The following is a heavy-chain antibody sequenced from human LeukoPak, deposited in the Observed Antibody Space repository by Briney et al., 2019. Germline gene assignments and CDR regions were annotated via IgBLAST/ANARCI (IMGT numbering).Heavy chain of an antibody. CDR2: INPSDGST. D-gene: IGHD1-26*01. CDR3: AKEAGAFDY. CDR1: GYTFTSNY. Sequence: ASVKVSCRASGYTFTSNYMDWVRQTPGRGLEWMGVINPSDGSTTYAQKFQGRVTLTRDTSTTTVHMELSSLTSEDTAVYYCAKEAGAFDYWGQGTLVTVSS. J-gene: IGHJ4*02. V-gene: IGHV1-46*01.